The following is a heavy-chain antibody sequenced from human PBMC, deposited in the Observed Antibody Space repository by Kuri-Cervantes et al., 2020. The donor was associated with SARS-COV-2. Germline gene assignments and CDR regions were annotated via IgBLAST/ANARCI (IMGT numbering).Heavy chain of an antibody. Sequence: GGSLRLSCAASGFTFSSYATSWVRQAPGKGLEWVSAISGSGGSTYYADSVKGRFTIARDNSKNTLYLQMISLRAEDTAVYYCAKDFGTYYDSSGYLKYWGQGTLVTVSS. CDR1: GFTFSSYA. CDR3: AKDFGTYYDSSGYLKY. CDR2: ISGSGGST. J-gene: IGHJ1*01. V-gene: IGHV3-23*01. D-gene: IGHD3-22*01.